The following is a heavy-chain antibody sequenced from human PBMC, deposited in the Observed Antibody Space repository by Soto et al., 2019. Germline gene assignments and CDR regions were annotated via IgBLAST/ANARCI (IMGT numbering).Heavy chain of an antibody. Sequence: PSETLSLTCAVSGGSISSGGYSWSWIRQPPGKGLEWIGYIYHSGSTYYNPSLKSQVTISVDRSKNQFSLKLSSVTAADTAVYYCARAPPLGQLWLSNWFDPWGQGTLVTVSS. D-gene: IGHD5-18*01. CDR3: ARAPPLGQLWLSNWFDP. J-gene: IGHJ5*02. CDR1: GGSISSGGYS. V-gene: IGHV4-30-2*01. CDR2: IYHSGST.